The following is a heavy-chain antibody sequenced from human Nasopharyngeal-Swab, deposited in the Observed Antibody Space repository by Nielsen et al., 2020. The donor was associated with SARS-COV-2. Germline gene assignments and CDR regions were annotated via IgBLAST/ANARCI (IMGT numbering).Heavy chain of an antibody. CDR1: QFTFRTYW. D-gene: IGHD1-7*01. CDR3: ARDTGGPPNYFDP. Sequence: GESLKISCSASQFTFRTYWIHWVRQAPGKGLVWVSRMDSDGSTINYADSVKGRFTISRDNAKNTLYLQMNFLRVEDTAMYYCARDTGGPPNYFDPWGQGTLVTVSS. J-gene: IGHJ5*02. CDR2: MDSDGSTI. V-gene: IGHV3-74*01.